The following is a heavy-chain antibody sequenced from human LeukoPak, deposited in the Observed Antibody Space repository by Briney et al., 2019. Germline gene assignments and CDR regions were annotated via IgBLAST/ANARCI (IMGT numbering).Heavy chain of an antibody. CDR2: IYYSGST. D-gene: IGHD4-17*01. CDR3: ARYGDYGYDY. J-gene: IGHJ4*02. CDR1: GGSFSGYY. Sequence: SETLSLTCAVYGGSFSGYYWSWIRQPPGKGLEWIGYIYYSGSTNYNPSLKSRVTISVDTSKNQFSLKLSSVTAADTAVYYCARYGDYGYDYWGQGTLVTVSS. V-gene: IGHV4-59*01.